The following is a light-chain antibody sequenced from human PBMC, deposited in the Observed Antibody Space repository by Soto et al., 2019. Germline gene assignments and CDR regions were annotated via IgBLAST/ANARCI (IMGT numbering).Light chain of an antibody. CDR3: QKYNGAPPLFT. Sequence: DIQMTQSPSSLSASVGDRVTITCRASHDISNSLAWYQQKPGQVPKLVIFAASTLQSGVPSRFSGSGSGTDFTLTINSLQPEDVATYYCQKYNGAPPLFTFGPGIKVDIK. CDR2: AAS. J-gene: IGKJ3*01. V-gene: IGKV1-27*01. CDR1: HDISNS.